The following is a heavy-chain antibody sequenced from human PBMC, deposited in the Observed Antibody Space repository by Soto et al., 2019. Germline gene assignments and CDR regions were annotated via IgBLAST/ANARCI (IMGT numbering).Heavy chain of an antibody. CDR2: ISASGDST. CDR1: GFTFSTYA. V-gene: IGHV3-23*01. D-gene: IGHD1-1*01. Sequence: GSLRLSCAASGFTFSTYAMSWVRQAPGKGLEWVSAISASGDSTYSADSVKGRFTISRDNSMNALYLQMSSLRIEDTAVYYCAHPRGYGVFDAYDIWGQGTIVTV. CDR3: AHPRGYGVFDAYDI. J-gene: IGHJ3*02.